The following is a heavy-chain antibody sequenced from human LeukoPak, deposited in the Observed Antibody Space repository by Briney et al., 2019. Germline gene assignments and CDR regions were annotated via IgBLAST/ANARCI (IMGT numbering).Heavy chain of an antibody. CDR3: ARDEGYSSGWYIASY. CDR1: GYLFTPSV. CDR2: ISAYNGNT. J-gene: IGHJ4*02. D-gene: IGHD6-19*01. Sequence: ALVKASCKASGYLFTPSVIIWLRQSPGHRLKCMRWISAYNGNTNYAQKLQGRVTMTTDTSTSTAYMELRSLRSDDTAVYYCARDEGYSSGWYIASYWGQGTLVTVSS. V-gene: IGHV1-18*01.